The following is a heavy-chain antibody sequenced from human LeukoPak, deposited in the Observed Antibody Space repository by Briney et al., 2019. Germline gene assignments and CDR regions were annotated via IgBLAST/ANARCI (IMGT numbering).Heavy chain of an antibody. CDR1: GYRFTSYG. Sequence: ASVKVSRKASGYRFTSYGISWVRQAPGQGLEWMGWISAYNGNTNYAQKLQGGVTMTTDTSTSTAYMELRSLRSDDTAVYYCARGGDGDILTGLVFDYWGQGTLVTVSS. CDR3: ARGGDGDILTGLVFDY. D-gene: IGHD3-9*01. CDR2: ISAYNGNT. V-gene: IGHV1-18*01. J-gene: IGHJ4*02.